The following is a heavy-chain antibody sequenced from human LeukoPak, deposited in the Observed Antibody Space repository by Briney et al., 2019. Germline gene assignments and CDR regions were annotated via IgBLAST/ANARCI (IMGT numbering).Heavy chain of an antibody. CDR1: GGSVSSGSYY. CDR3: AGSYSSTWYSTFDI. CDR2: MSNSGHT. V-gene: IGHV4-61*01. D-gene: IGHD6-13*01. J-gene: IGHJ3*02. Sequence: SETLSLTRTVSGGSVSSGSYYWSWIRQPPGKGLEWIGFMSNSGHTDSTPSLKSRVTVSVGTSKDQFSLNLSSVTAAETSIYYCAGSYSSTWYSTFDIWGQGTMVTVSS.